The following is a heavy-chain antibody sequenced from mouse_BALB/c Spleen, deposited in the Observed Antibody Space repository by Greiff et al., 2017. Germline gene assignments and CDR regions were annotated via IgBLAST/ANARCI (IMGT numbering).Heavy chain of an antibody. Sequence: EVQLVESGGGLVKPGGSLKLSCAASGFTFSSYAMSWVRQTPEKRLEWVASISSGGSTYYPDSVKGRFTISRDNARNILYLQMSSLRSEDTAMYYCARGGDGDSNFDYWGQGTTLTVSS. J-gene: IGHJ2*01. D-gene: IGHD2-3*01. CDR3: ARGGDGDSNFDY. CDR2: ISSGGST. V-gene: IGHV5-6-5*01. CDR1: GFTFSSYA.